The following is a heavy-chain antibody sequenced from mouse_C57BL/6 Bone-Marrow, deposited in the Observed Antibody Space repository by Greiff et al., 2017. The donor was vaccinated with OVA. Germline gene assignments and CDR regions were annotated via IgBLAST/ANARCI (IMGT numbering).Heavy chain of an antibody. D-gene: IGHD1-1*01. CDR2: ISDGGSYT. CDR3: ARVYYYGTIDY. V-gene: IGHV5-4*01. Sequence: EVQVVESGGSLVKPGGSLKLSCAASGFTFSSYAMSWVRQTPEKRLEWVATISDGGSYTYYPDNVKGRFTISRDKAKNNLYLQMSHLKSEDTAMYYCARVYYYGTIDYWGQGTTLTVSS. J-gene: IGHJ2*01. CDR1: GFTFSSYA.